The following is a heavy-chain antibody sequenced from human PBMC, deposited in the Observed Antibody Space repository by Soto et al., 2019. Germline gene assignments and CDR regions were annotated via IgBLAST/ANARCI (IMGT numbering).Heavy chain of an antibody. CDR3: AKDQRDYGSGMRQYYYYYGMDV. D-gene: IGHD3-10*01. V-gene: IGHV3-23*01. J-gene: IGHJ6*02. CDR1: GFTFSSYA. CDR2: ISGSGGST. Sequence: GGSLRLSCAASGFTFSSYAMSWVRQAPGKRLEWVSAISGSGGSTYYADSVKGRFTISRDNSKNTLYLQMNSLRAEDTAVYYCAKDQRDYGSGMRQYYYYYGMDVWGQGTTVTVSS.